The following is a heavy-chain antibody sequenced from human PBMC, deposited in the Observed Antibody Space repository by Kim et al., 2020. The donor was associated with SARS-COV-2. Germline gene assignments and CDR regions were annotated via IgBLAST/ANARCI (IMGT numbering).Heavy chain of an antibody. D-gene: IGHD3-22*01. J-gene: IGHJ6*02. CDR3: ARAPRRTMIVVVITTSLYYYYGMDV. CDR1: GYTFTSYD. Sequence: ASVKVSCKASGYTFTSYDINWVRQATGQGLEWMGWMNPNSGNTGYAQKFQGRVTMTRNTSISTAYMELSSLRSEDTAVYYCARAPRRTMIVVVITTSLYYYYGMDVWGQGTPVTVSS. V-gene: IGHV1-8*01. CDR2: MNPNSGNT.